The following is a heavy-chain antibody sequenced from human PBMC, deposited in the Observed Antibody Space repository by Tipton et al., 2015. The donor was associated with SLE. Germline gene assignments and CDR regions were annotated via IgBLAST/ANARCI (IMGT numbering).Heavy chain of an antibody. V-gene: IGHV4-59*08. CDR2: IYYSGST. J-gene: IGHJ6*03. CDR3: ASRDMDV. Sequence: TLSLTCTVSGGSISSYYWSWVRQPPGKGLEWVGYIYYSGSTNYNPSLKSRVTISVDTSKNQFSLKLSAVTAADTAVYYCASRDMDVWGKGTTVTVSS. CDR1: GGSISSYY.